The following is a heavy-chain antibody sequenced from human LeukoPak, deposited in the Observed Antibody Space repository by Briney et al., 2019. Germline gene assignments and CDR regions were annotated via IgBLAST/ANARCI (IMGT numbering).Heavy chain of an antibody. Sequence: SETLSLTCTVSGGSISSGDYYWSWIRQPPGKGLELIAYIYYSGSTYYNPSLKSRVTISVDTSKNQFSLKLSSVTAADTAVYYCARVYFLADIMFDYWGQGTLVTVSS. CDR2: IYYSGST. V-gene: IGHV4-30-4*01. CDR1: GGSISSGDYY. CDR3: ARVYFLADIMFDY. J-gene: IGHJ4*02. D-gene: IGHD2/OR15-2a*01.